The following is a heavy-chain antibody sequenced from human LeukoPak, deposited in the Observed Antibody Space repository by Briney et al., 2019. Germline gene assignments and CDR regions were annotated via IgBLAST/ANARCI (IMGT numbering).Heavy chain of an antibody. CDR2: INSDGSST. CDR1: GFTFNNYW. D-gene: IGHD1-26*01. J-gene: IGHJ3*02. CDR3: ATLRFTGSSRAFDI. Sequence: GGSLRLSCAASGFTFNNYWMHWVRQAPGKGLVWVSRINSDGSSTTYADSVKGRFTISRDNAKNTLYLQMNSLRADDTAVYYGATLRFTGSSRAFDIWGQGTMITVSS. V-gene: IGHV3-74*01.